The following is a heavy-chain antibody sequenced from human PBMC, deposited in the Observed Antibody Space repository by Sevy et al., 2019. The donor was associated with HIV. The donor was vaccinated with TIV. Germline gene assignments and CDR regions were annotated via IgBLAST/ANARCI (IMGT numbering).Heavy chain of an antibody. D-gene: IGHD6-6*01. Sequence: SVKVSCKASGGTFSSYAISWVRQAPGQGLEWMGGIIPIFGTANYAQKFQGRVTITADESTSTAYMELSSLRSEDTAVYYCARRRKELAARPDYFDYWGQGTLVTVSS. V-gene: IGHV1-69*13. CDR1: GGTFSSYA. CDR2: IIPIFGTA. J-gene: IGHJ4*02. CDR3: ARRRKELAARPDYFDY.